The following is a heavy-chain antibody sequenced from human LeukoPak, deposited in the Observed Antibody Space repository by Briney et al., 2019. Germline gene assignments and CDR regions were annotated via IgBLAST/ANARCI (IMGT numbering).Heavy chain of an antibody. CDR2: ISGSGGST. D-gene: IGHD3-10*01. Sequence: GGSLRLSCAAPGFTFSSYAMSWVRQAPGKGLEWVSAISGSGGSTYYADSVKGRFTISRDNSKNTLYLQMNSLRAEDTAVYYCAKESLWFGELLLGAYYFDYWGQGTLVTVSS. J-gene: IGHJ4*02. V-gene: IGHV3-23*01. CDR3: AKESLWFGELLLGAYYFDY. CDR1: GFTFSSYA.